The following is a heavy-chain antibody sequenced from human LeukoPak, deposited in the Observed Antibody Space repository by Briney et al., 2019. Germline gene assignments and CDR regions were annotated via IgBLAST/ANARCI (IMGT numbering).Heavy chain of an antibody. CDR1: GGSISTSSYH. CDR3: ARSGPPAGRPDAFDI. Sequence: PSETLSLTCTVSGGSISTSSYHWGWFRQPPGKALECIGTIYYSGKTYYNPSLNSRVTISIHTSKNQFSLKLSSVTAADRAVYYCARSGPPAGRPDAFDIWSQGTMATVSS. V-gene: IGHV4-39*07. D-gene: IGHD2-2*01. J-gene: IGHJ3*02. CDR2: IYYSGKT.